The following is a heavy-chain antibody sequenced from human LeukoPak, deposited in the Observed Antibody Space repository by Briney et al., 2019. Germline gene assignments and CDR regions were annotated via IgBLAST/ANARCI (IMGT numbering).Heavy chain of an antibody. D-gene: IGHD5-24*01. V-gene: IGHV3-64D*06. CDR3: VKGMGY. J-gene: IGHJ4*02. CDR1: GFTFSTYV. CDR2: ISSNGDNT. Sequence: GGSLRLSCSVSGFTFSTYVMHWVRQAPGKGLEYVSAISSNGDNTYYADSVKGRFTIFRDNSKNTLYLQMSSLRADGTASYYCVKGMGYWGQGTLVTVSS.